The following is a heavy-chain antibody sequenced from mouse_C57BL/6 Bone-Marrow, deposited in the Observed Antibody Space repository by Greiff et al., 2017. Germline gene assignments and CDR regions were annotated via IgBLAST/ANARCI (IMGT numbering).Heavy chain of an antibody. J-gene: IGHJ3*01. CDR1: GYAFSSSW. Sequence: QVQLKESGPELVKPGASVKISCKASGYAFSSSWMNWVKQRPGKGLEWIGRIYPGDGDTNYNGKFKGKATLTADKSSSTAYMQLSSLTSEDSAVCFCARLGWLLSFAYWGQGTLVTVSA. CDR3: ARLGWLLSFAY. CDR2: IYPGDGDT. D-gene: IGHD2-3*01. V-gene: IGHV1-82*01.